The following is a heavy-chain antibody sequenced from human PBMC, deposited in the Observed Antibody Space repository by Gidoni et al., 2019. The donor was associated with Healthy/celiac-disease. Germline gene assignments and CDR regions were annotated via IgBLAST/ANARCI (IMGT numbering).Heavy chain of an antibody. V-gene: IGHV3-15*07. CDR1: GFTFSNAW. D-gene: IGHD3-22*01. CDR2: ITSETDGGTT. CDR3: TTDPSLDYYDSSGYVVH. Sequence: CAASGFTFSNAWMNWVSQAPGKGLEWVGRITSETDGGTTDYAAPVKDRFTISRGDSKNTLYLQMNSLKTEDTAVYYCTTDPSLDYYDSSGYVVHWGQGTLVTLSS. J-gene: IGHJ4*02.